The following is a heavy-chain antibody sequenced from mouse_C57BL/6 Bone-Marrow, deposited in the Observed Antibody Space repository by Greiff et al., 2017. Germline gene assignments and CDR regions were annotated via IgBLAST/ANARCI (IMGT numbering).Heavy chain of an antibody. D-gene: IGHD2-5*01. CDR2: IDPANGNT. J-gene: IGHJ4*01. V-gene: IGHV14-3*01. Sequence: VQLQQSVAELVRPGASVKLSCTASGFNIKNTYMHWVKQRPEQGLEWIGRIDPANGNTKYAPKFQGKATITADTSSNTAYLQLSSLTSEDTAIYYCARVVSTIVTAYYAMDYWGQGTSVTVSS. CDR1: GFNIKNTY. CDR3: ARVVSTIVTAYYAMDY.